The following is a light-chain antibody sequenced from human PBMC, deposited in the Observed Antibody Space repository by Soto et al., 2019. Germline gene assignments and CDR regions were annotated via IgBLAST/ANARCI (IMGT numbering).Light chain of an antibody. J-gene: IGLJ1*01. Sequence: QSVLTQPPSASGSPGQSVTISCTGTSSDVGGYNYVAWFQRHPGKAPKLMIYEVTKRPSGVPDRLSGSKSGNTASLTVSGLQAEDEADYYCSSYAGSSTYVFGTGTKVTVL. CDR1: SSDVGGYNY. CDR3: SSYAGSSTYV. V-gene: IGLV2-8*01. CDR2: EVT.